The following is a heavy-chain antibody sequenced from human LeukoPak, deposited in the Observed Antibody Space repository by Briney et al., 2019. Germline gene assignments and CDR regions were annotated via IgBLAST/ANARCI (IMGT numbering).Heavy chain of an antibody. CDR3: ARDRYSSGLDY. CDR2: IYYTGST. Sequence: SETLSLTCTVSGASISSTSHYWGWIRQPPGKGLEWVGSIYYTGSTYQNPSLKSRVTVSLDMSKNQFSLGLSSVTAADPAVYYCARDRYSSGLDYWGQGTLVTVSS. D-gene: IGHD6-19*01. CDR1: GASISSTSHY. J-gene: IGHJ4*02. V-gene: IGHV4-39*07.